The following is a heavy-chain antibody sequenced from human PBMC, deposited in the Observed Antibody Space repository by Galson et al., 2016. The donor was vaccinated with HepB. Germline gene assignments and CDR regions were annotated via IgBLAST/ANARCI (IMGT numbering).Heavy chain of an antibody. CDR2: ISYDGSNK. CDR3: AKDLSAYDSSGYLFSGMDV. Sequence: SLRLSCAASGFTFSSYGMHWVRQAPGKGLEWVAVISYDGSNKYYAGSVKGRFTISRDNSKNTLYLQMNSMIAEDTALYYCAKDLSAYDSSGYLFSGMDVWGQGTTVTVSS. V-gene: IGHV3-30*18. D-gene: IGHD3-22*01. J-gene: IGHJ6*02. CDR1: GFTFSSYG.